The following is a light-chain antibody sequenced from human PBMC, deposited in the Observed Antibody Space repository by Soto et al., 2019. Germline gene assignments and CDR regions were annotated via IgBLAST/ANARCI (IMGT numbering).Light chain of an antibody. J-gene: IGKJ4*02. CDR1: QSVSSN. Sequence: EIVMTQSPATLSLSPGERATLSCRASQSVSSNLAWYQQKPGQPPRLLIYDASTRATGIPARISGSGSGTEFFLTSSSRQCEDVAIYFCQQYNNWPPVRTFGEGTKVEIK. CDR3: QQYNNWPPVRT. V-gene: IGKV3-15*01. CDR2: DAS.